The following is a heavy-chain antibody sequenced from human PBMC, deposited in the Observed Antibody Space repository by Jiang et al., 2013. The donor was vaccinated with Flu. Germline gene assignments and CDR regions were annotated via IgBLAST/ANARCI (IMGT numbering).Heavy chain of an antibody. D-gene: IGHD4-11*01. CDR2: TNHKRRT. CDR1: VGRSLPIT. CDR3: ARNDYRRGWSGSWFDS. V-gene: IGHV4-34*01. Sequence: LLKLRRPCRSPALSMVGRSLPITIVGFARSPGGRLEWLGETNHKRRTSYNPSLESRFSIGVDARRSQVYLTVASVTAADTAVYYCARNDYRRGWSGSWFDSWGQGIPVTVS. J-gene: IGHJ5*01.